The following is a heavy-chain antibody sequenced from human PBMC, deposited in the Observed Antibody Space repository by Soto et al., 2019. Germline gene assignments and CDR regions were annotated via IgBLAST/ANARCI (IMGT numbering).Heavy chain of an antibody. D-gene: IGHD1-7*01. CDR2: ISAYNGNT. J-gene: IGHJ6*02. CDR1: GYTFTSYG. CDR3: ARDRKLEVELYGMDV. V-gene: IGHV1-18*01. Sequence: VASVKVSCKASGYTFTSYGISWVRQAPGQGLEWMGWISAYNGNTNYAQKLQGRVTMTTDTSTSTAYMELRSLRSDDTAVYYRARDRKLEVELYGMDVWGQGTTVTVSS.